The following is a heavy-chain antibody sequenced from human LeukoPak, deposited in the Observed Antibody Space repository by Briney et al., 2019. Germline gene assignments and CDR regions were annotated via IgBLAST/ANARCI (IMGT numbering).Heavy chain of an antibody. D-gene: IGHD2-2*01. CDR1: GVSFGRYS. J-gene: IGHJ4*02. V-gene: IGHV4-34*01. CDR3: ARVGSTPAKFDH. Sequence: KPSETLSLTCAVSGVSFGRYSWTWIRQSPAKAMECIGEINFSGYTKYNPSLKSRVTMSVDTSKNQFSLKLASVTAADTAIYFCARVGSTPAKFDHWGQGTLVAVSS. CDR2: INFSGYT.